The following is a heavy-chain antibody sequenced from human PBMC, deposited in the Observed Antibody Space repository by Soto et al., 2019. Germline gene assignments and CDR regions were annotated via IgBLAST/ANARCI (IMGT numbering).Heavy chain of an antibody. Sequence: PSETLSLTCAVYGGSFSGYYWSWIRQPPGKGLEWIGEINHSGSTNYNPSLKSRVTISVDTSKNQFSLKLSSVTAADTAVYYCARDVAQMTTGFDFDYWGQGTLVTVSS. D-gene: IGHD4-17*01. V-gene: IGHV4-34*01. CDR1: GGSFSGYY. CDR3: ARDVAQMTTGFDFDY. CDR2: INHSGST. J-gene: IGHJ4*02.